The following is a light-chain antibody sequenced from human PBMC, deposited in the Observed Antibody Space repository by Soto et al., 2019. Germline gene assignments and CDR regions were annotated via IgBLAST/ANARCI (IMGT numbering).Light chain of an antibody. J-gene: IGLJ2*01. CDR1: SSDVGGYNY. Sequence: QSALTQPPSASGSPGQAVTISRTGMSSDVGGYNYVSWYQQHPGKAPKLMIYEVTKRPSGVPDRFSGSKSGNTASLTVSGLQAEYEADYYCSSYAGSNSVLFGGGTKLTVL. CDR2: EVT. V-gene: IGLV2-8*01. CDR3: SSYAGSNSVL.